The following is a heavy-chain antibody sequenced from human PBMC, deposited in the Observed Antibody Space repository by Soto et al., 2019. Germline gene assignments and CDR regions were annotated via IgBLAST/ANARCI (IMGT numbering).Heavy chain of an antibody. D-gene: IGHD3-10*01. CDR2: ISGGGDTT. J-gene: IGHJ4*02. V-gene: IGHV3-23*01. CDR3: EKGRGGSGSLAPRVDF. Sequence: EVQLLESGGGLVQPGGSLRLSCAASGFTFNNYDMTWVRQAPGKGLEWVSAISGGGDTTSYADSVKGRFTVSRDGSKNTQYQQMSSLRAEDTALSYCEKGRGGSGSLAPRVDFWGQGNLVTVSS. CDR1: GFTFNNYD.